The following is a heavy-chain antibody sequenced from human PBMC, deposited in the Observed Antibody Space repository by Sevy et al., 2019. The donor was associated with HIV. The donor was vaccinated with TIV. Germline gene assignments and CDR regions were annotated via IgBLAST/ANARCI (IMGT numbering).Heavy chain of an antibody. CDR3: ARDVIVVVPAASSSYGMDV. Sequence: SETLSLTCTVSGGSVSSGSYYWSWIRQPPGKGLEWIGYIYYSGSTNYNPSLKSRVTISVDTSKNQFSLKLSSVTAADTAVYYCARDVIVVVPAASSSYGMDVWGQWTTVTVSS. CDR1: GGSVSSGSYY. V-gene: IGHV4-61*01. D-gene: IGHD2-2*01. CDR2: IYYSGST. J-gene: IGHJ6*02.